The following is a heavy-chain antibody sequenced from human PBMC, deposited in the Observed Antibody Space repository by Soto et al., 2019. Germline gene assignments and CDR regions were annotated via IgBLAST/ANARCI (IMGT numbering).Heavy chain of an antibody. V-gene: IGHV3-23*01. D-gene: IGHD6-6*01. Sequence: GGSLRLSCAGSGFTFSRYAMSWVRQARGKGLEWVSAIDSSGDYTWYAASVKGRFTISRDNSKNTVYFQMNILRADDSALYYCVKGSASGRPYYFDDWGQGALVTVSS. CDR2: IDSSGDYT. CDR3: VKGSASGRPYYFDD. J-gene: IGHJ4*02. CDR1: GFTFSRYA.